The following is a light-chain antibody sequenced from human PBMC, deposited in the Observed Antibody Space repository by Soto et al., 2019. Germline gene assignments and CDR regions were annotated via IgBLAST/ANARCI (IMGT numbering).Light chain of an antibody. J-gene: IGKJ1*01. Sequence: DIQITQSPSSLSSSVLERFTITCRASQSISSYLNWYQQKPGKAPKLLIYAASSLQSGAPSRFSGSGSGTDFTLTISSLQPEDFAIYYCLQDRNYPRTFGQGTKVDIK. CDR2: AAS. CDR3: LQDRNYPRT. V-gene: IGKV1-39*01. CDR1: QSISSY.